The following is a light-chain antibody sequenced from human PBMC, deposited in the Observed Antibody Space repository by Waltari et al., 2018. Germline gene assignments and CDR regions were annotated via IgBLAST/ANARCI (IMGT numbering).Light chain of an antibody. J-gene: IGLJ3*02. CDR3: TSQTTSNTLV. CDR2: DVA. CDR1: TSDVGGYDY. Sequence: QSALTQPGSVSGAPGQSITISCTGTTSDVGGYDYVSWYQHYPGEAPKLILYDVANRPAGVAKRFSGSPAGSTASLTISGLQAEDEALYYCTSQTTSNTLVFGGGTKVTVL. V-gene: IGLV2-14*03.